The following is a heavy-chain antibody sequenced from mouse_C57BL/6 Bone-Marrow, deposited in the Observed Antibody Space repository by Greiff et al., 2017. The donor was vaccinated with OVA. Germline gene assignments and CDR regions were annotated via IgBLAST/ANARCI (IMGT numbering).Heavy chain of an antibody. CDR3: ARHEGSYWYFDV. CDR2: ISNGGGST. V-gene: IGHV5-12*01. CDR1: GFTFSDYY. J-gene: IGHJ1*03. Sequence: EVKLMESGGGLVQPGGSLKLSCAASGFTFSDYYMYWVRQTPEKRLEWVAYISNGGGSTYYPDTVKGRFTISRDNAKNTLYLQMSRLKSEDTAMYYCARHEGSYWYFDVWGTGTTVTVSS.